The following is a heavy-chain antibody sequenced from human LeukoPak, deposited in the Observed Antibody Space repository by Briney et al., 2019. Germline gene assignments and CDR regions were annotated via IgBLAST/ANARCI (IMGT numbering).Heavy chain of an antibody. Sequence: SSETPSLTCAVSGGSISGGKDFWGWIRQSPGKGLEWIGSIYYTGSTYYNPSLKSRVTISVDTSKSEFSLMVHSVTAADTAMYYCARRGVTYSTSFFDSWGQGTLVTVAS. V-gene: IGHV4-39*01. CDR1: GGSISGGKDF. CDR3: ARRGVTYSTSFFDS. D-gene: IGHD6-13*01. CDR2: IYYTGST. J-gene: IGHJ4*02.